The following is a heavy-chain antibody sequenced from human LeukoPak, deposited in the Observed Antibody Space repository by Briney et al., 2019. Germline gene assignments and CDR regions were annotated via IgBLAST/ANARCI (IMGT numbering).Heavy chain of an antibody. Sequence: GGSLRLSCAASGFTFDDYAMHWVRPAPGKGLEWVSGISWNSGSIGYADSVKGRFTISRDNSKNTLYLQMNSLRAEDTAVYYCAKARLAGYFDYWGQGTLVTVSS. J-gene: IGHJ4*02. D-gene: IGHD6-19*01. CDR1: GFTFDDYA. CDR2: ISWNSGSI. V-gene: IGHV3-9*01. CDR3: AKARLAGYFDY.